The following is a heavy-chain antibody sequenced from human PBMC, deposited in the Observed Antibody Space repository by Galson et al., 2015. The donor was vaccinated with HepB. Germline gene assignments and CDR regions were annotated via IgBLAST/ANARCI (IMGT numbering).Heavy chain of an antibody. J-gene: IGHJ5*02. CDR3: ARDWVRQGYAVPWFDP. CDR2: IWYDGSNK. CDR1: GFTFSSYG. V-gene: IGHV3-33*01. Sequence: SLRLSCAASGFTFSSYGMHWVRQAPGKGLEWVAVIWYDGSNKYYADSVKGRFTISRDNSKNTLYLQMNSLRAEDTAVYYCARDWVRQGYAVPWFDPWGQGTLVTVSS. D-gene: IGHD5-12*01.